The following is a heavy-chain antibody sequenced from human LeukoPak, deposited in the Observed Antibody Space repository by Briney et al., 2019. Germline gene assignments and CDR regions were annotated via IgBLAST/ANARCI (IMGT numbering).Heavy chain of an antibody. CDR1: GFTLSSYA. CDR3: ARDRPYGSGDYYYYMDV. Sequence: GGSLRLSCAASGFTLSSYAMSWVRQAPGKGLEWVSAISGSGGSTYYADSVKGRFTISRDNSKNTLYLQMNSLRAEDTAVYYCARDRPYGSGDYYYYMDVWGKGTTVTVSS. J-gene: IGHJ6*03. V-gene: IGHV3-23*01. D-gene: IGHD3-10*01. CDR2: ISGSGGST.